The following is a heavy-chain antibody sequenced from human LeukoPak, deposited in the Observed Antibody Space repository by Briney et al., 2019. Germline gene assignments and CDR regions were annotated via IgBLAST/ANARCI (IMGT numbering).Heavy chain of an antibody. Sequence: PSETLSPTCVVYGGSFSGYYWSWIRQPPGKGLEWIGEINHSGSTNYNPSLKSRVTISVDTSKNQSSLKLSSVTAADTAVYYCASQVNTAMVTTPFDYWGQGTLVTVSS. CDR3: ASQVNTAMVTTPFDY. D-gene: IGHD5-18*01. V-gene: IGHV4-34*01. J-gene: IGHJ4*02. CDR1: GGSFSGYY. CDR2: INHSGST.